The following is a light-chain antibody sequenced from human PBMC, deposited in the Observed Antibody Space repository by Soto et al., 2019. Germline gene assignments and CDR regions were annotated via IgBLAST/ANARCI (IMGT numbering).Light chain of an antibody. V-gene: IGKV3-15*01. CDR3: QEYNKGHPMYT. J-gene: IGKJ2*01. Sequence: EIVMTQSPATLSVSPGERATLSCRASQSVSSNLAWYQQKPGQAPRLLIYGASTRATGIPARFSGSGSGTEFTLTIRSLQSEDFAVYYCQEYNKGHPMYTFGQGTKLEIK. CDR2: GAS. CDR1: QSVSSN.